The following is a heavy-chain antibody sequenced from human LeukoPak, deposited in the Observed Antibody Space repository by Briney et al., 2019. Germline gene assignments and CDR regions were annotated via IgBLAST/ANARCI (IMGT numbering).Heavy chain of an antibody. CDR1: GFSFSTYA. V-gene: IGHV3-23*01. J-gene: IGHJ4*02. Sequence: GGSLRLSCSASGFSFSTYAMNWVRQAPGKGLEWVSAISGSGDNTYYADSVRGRSTSSRDNSKNTLYLQMNSLRAEDTAVYYCTKDLTPYCSGGSCYPGGFDYWGQGTLVTVSS. CDR2: ISGSGDNT. D-gene: IGHD2-15*01. CDR3: TKDLTPYCSGGSCYPGGFDY.